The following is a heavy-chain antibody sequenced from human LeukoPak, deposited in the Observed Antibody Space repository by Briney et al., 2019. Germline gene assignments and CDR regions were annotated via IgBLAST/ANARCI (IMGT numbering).Heavy chain of an antibody. CDR3: ARDPYSGSYSDYYYYYMDV. Sequence: GGSLRPSCAASGFTFSSYWMSWVRQAPGKGLEWVANIKQDGSEKYYVDSVKGRFTISRDNAKNSLYLQLNSLRAEDTAVYYCARDPYSGSYSDYYYYYMDVWGKGTTVTVSS. CDR2: IKQDGSEK. CDR1: GFTFSSYW. J-gene: IGHJ6*03. V-gene: IGHV3-7*01. D-gene: IGHD1-26*01.